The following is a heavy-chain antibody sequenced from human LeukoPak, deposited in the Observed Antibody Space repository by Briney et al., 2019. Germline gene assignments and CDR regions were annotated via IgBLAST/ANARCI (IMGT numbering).Heavy chain of an antibody. CDR2: IYYSGST. CDR3: ARVGALWDFYYFDY. Sequence: SETLSLTCTVSGGSISSGGYYWSWIRQHPGKGLEWIGYIYYSGSTYYNPSLKSRVTISVDTSKNQFSLKLSSVTAAGTAVYYCARVGALWDFYYFDYWGQGTLVTVSS. CDR1: GGSISSGGYY. V-gene: IGHV4-31*03. J-gene: IGHJ4*02. D-gene: IGHD3-10*01.